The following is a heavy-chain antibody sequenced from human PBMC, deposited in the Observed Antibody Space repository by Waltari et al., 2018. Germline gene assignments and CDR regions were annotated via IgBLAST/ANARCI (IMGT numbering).Heavy chain of an antibody. CDR2: ISGSGGST. Sequence: EVQLLESGGGLVQPGGSLRLSCAASGFTFSSYAMSWVRQAPGKGLEWVSAISGSGGSTYDADSVKGRFTISRDNSKNTLYLQMNSLRAEDTAVYYCAKIMSVYYYGSGANYWGQGTLVTVSS. J-gene: IGHJ4*02. CDR1: GFTFSSYA. CDR3: AKIMSVYYYGSGANY. V-gene: IGHV3-23*01. D-gene: IGHD3-10*01.